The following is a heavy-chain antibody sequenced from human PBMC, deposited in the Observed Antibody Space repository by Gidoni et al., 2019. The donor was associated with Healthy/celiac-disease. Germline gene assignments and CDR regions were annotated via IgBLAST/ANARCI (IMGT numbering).Heavy chain of an antibody. CDR3: ARDRPISRYYYYYYGMDV. D-gene: IGHD3-3*02. V-gene: IGHV4-61*02. CDR1: GGSLSSCSYY. J-gene: IGHJ6*02. Sequence: QVQLPESGPGLVKPSQTLSHTCHVYGGSLSSCSYYWSWIRQPAGKGLAQIGRIYTSGRTNYNPSLKSRVTISVDTAKNQFSLKLSSVTAADTAVYYCARDRPISRYYYYYYGMDVWGQGTTVTVSS. CDR2: IYTSGRT.